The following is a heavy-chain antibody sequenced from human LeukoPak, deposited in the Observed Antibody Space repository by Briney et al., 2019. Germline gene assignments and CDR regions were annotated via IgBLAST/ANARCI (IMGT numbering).Heavy chain of an antibody. CDR2: IFYSGST. CDR3: VRSDDFWSGYYGY. D-gene: IGHD3-3*01. J-gene: IGHJ4*02. Sequence: SSETLSLTCTVSGGSISSYCWSWIRQPPGKGLEWIGYIFYSGSTNYNPSLKSRVTISVDTSKNQFSLKLSSVTAADTAVYYCVRSDDFWSGYYGYWGQGTLVTVSS. CDR1: GGSISSYC. V-gene: IGHV4-59*01.